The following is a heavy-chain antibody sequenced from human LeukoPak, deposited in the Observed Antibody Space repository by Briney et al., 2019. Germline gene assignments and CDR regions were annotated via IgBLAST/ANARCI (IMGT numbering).Heavy chain of an antibody. V-gene: IGHV3-66*01. J-gene: IGHJ3*02. CDR1: GFTFSNAW. D-gene: IGHD6-19*01. CDR2: IYSGGST. CDR3: ARDGGIAVAGDAFDI. Sequence: AGGSLRLSCAASGFTFSNAWMTWVRQAPGKGLEWVSLIYSGGSTYYADSVKGRFTISRDNSKNTLYLQMNSLRAEDTAVYYCARDGGIAVAGDAFDIWGQGTMVTVSS.